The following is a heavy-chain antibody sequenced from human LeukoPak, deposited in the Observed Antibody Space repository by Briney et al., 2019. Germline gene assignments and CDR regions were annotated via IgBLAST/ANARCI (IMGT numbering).Heavy chain of an antibody. J-gene: IGHJ5*02. CDR3: AKDLKPYVLLWFGES. CDR2: ISGSGGST. V-gene: IGHV3-23*01. D-gene: IGHD3-10*01. Sequence: GGSLRLSCAASGFAFSSYAMSWVRQAPGKGLEWVSAISGSGGSTYYADSVKGRFTISRDNSKNTLYLQMNSLRAEDTAVYYCAKDLKPYVLLWFGESWGQGTLVTVSS. CDR1: GFAFSSYA.